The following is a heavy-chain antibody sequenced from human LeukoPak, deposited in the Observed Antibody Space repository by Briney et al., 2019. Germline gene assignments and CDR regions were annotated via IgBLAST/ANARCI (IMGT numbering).Heavy chain of an antibody. D-gene: IGHD4-23*01. V-gene: IGHV4-59*08. J-gene: IGHJ5*02. CDR1: GGSISTYY. Sequence: SETLSLTCTVSGGSISTYYWSWIRNPPGKGLEGIGYIHYIGTINYNPSLKSRVTMSVDTSKNQFSLKLSSVTAADTAVYFCARHLGGGNSANWFDPWGQGTLVTVSS. CDR2: IHYIGTI. CDR3: ARHLGGGNSANWFDP.